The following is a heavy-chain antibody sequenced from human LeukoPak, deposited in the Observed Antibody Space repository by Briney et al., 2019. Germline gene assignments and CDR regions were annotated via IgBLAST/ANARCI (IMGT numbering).Heavy chain of an antibody. CDR1: GYTFTSYY. Sequence: ASVKVSCKASGYTFTSYYMHWVRQAPGQGLEWMGLINPTGGSTGYAQKFQGRVTMTRDMSTSTDYMELSSLRSEDTAIYYCAKPSRDFDSSGYSHFDYWGQGTLVTVSS. D-gene: IGHD3-22*01. CDR2: INPTGGST. V-gene: IGHV1-46*01. J-gene: IGHJ4*02. CDR3: AKPSRDFDSSGYSHFDY.